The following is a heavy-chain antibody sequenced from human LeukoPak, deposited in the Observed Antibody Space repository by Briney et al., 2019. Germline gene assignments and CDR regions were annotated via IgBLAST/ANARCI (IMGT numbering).Heavy chain of an antibody. V-gene: IGHV3-30*18. CDR1: GFTFNSYG. Sequence: GRSLRLSCAASGFTFNSYGMHWVRQAPGKGLEWVAVISYDGSNKYYADSVKGRFTISRDNSKNTLYLQMNSLRAEDTAVYYCAKDATGLIWTYYFDYWGQGTLVTVSS. CDR3: AKDATGLIWTYYFDY. D-gene: IGHD2-21*01. J-gene: IGHJ4*02. CDR2: ISYDGSNK.